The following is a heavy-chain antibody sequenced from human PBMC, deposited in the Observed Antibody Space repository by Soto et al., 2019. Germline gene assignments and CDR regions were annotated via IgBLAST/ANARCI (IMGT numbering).Heavy chain of an antibody. CDR1: GFTFSSYA. CDR3: AKDPNIVATPEEMWGFFDI. D-gene: IGHD5-12*01. CDR2: ISGSGGST. Sequence: GGSLRLSCAASGFTFSSYAMSWVRQAPGKGLEWVSAISGSGGSTYYADSVKGRFTISRDNSKNTLYLQMNSLRAEDTAVYYCAKDPNIVATPEEMWGFFDIWGQGTMVTVSS. J-gene: IGHJ3*02. V-gene: IGHV3-23*01.